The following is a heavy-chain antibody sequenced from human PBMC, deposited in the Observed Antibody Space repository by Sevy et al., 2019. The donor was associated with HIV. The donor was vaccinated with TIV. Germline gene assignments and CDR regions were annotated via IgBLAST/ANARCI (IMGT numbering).Heavy chain of an antibody. J-gene: IGHJ4*02. V-gene: IGHV3-74*01. CDR2: INSDGSST. D-gene: IGHD2-21*02. CDR1: GFTFSSNW. CDR3: ARAAGGNSDPFDY. Sequence: GGSLRLSCAASGFTFSSNWMHWVRQAPGKGLVWVSRINSDGSSTSYADSVKGRFTISRDNAKNTLYLQMNRLRAEDTAVYYCARAAGGNSDPFDYWGQGTLVTVSS.